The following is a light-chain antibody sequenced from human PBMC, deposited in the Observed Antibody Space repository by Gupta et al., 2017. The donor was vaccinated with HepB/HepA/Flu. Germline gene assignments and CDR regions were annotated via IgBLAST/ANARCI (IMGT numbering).Light chain of an antibody. CDR2: GNN. CDR3: ASWDDSRYGWV. J-gene: IGLJ3*02. V-gene: IGLV1-44*01. Sequence: QSVFTQPPSASGTPGQTVPISCFGSSSNIGSRSVNWYQHVPGTAPKLLIRGNNQRPSGVPDRCSGAKSGTAASLAISGRESEDEADYYCASWDDSRYGWVFGGGTKVTV. CDR1: SSNIGSRS.